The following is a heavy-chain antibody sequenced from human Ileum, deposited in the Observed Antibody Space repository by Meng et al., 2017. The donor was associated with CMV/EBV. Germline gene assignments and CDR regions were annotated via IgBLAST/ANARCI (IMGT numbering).Heavy chain of an antibody. J-gene: IGHJ5*02. Sequence: SGGSINRSPHYWGWIRQPPGKGLEWIANIYYGGSTYYNPSLKSRVTISVDTSKNQFSLKLTSVTAADTAMYYCAREGDFYGSGRIDPWGQGTLVTV. D-gene: IGHD3-10*01. CDR3: AREGDFYGSGRIDP. CDR2: IYYGGST. CDR1: GGSINRSPHY. V-gene: IGHV4-39*07.